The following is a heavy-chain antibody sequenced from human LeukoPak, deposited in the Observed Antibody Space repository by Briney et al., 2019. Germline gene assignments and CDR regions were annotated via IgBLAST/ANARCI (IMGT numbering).Heavy chain of an antibody. CDR3: ARRIGGYDFWSGYYRGGYYFDY. Sequence: SETLSLTCAVYGGSFGGYYWSWIRQPPGKGLEWIGEINHSGSTNYNPSLKSRVTISVDTSKNQFSLKLSSVTAADTAVYYCARRIGGYDFWSGYYRGGYYFDYWGQGTLVTVSS. V-gene: IGHV4-34*01. CDR2: INHSGST. D-gene: IGHD3-3*01. J-gene: IGHJ4*02. CDR1: GGSFGGYY.